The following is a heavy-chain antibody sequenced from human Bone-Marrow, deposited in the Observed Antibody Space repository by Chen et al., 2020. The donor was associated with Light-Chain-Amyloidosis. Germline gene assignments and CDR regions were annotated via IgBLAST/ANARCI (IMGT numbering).Heavy chain of an antibody. Sequence: QVQLQQWGAGLLKPSETLSLTCAVYGGSFSGYYWSWIRQPPGKGLEWIGEINHSGSTNYNSSLKSRVTISVDTSKNQFSLKLSSVTAADTAVYYCARSTGTARLDAFDIWGQGTMVTVSS. V-gene: IGHV4-34*01. CDR2: INHSGST. D-gene: IGHD5-18*01. CDR3: ARSTGTARLDAFDI. J-gene: IGHJ3*02. CDR1: GGSFSGYY.